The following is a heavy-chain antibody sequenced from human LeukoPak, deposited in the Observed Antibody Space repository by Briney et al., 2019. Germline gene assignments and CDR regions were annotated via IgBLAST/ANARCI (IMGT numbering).Heavy chain of an antibody. Sequence: PGGSLRLSCAASGFTVSSNYMSWVRQAPGKGLEWVSRLSIDGSSTNYADSVKGRFTISRDNAKNTLYLQMNSLRAEDTAVYYCARDSSGYYQTYYYYGMDVWGQGTTVTVSS. CDR1: GFTVSSNY. D-gene: IGHD3-22*01. J-gene: IGHJ6*02. CDR2: LSIDGSST. CDR3: ARDSSGYYQTYYYYGMDV. V-gene: IGHV3-74*01.